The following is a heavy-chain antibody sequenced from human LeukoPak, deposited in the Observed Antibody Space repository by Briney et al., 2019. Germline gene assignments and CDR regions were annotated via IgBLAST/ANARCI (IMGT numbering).Heavy chain of an antibody. CDR1: GYSFTSYC. J-gene: IGHJ3*01. V-gene: IGHV5-51*01. D-gene: IGHD1-26*01. CDR3: GMSGDRVPLQDDVFDV. CDR2: IYPGDSGP. Sequence: GESLKISCKVSGYSFTSYCIGWVRQIPGKGLEWMGVIYPGDSGPTYSPSFQGQVTISVDKSINTAYLQWSSLQASDTAMYYCGMSGDRVPLQDDVFDVWGQGTMVTVST.